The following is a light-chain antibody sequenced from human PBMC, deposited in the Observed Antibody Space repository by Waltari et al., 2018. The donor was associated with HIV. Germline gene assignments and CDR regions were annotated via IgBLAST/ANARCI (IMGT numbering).Light chain of an antibody. V-gene: IGLV1-47*01. Sequence: QSVVTQPPSASGTPGQNISISCSGDIPNLRANSVYWYQQRPGTAPRLLIYRNDQRPSGVPDRFSGSKSATSASLAISGLRSEDEADYHCSTWDNSLSHWVFGGGTKVTVL. J-gene: IGLJ3*02. CDR3: STWDNSLSHWV. CDR2: RND. CDR1: IPNLRANS.